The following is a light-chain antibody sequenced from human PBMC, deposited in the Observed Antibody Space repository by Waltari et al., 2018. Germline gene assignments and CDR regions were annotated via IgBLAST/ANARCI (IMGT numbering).Light chain of an antibody. CDR1: QSVSGN. Sequence: EMVMTQSPATLSVSPGERVTLSCRASQSVSGNLAWYQQKPGQAPRLLLYDSSTRATDIPARFSGSGSGTEFTLTINSLQSEDFAVYYCQQYNNWPRTFGQGTKLEMK. V-gene: IGKV3-15*01. J-gene: IGKJ2*01. CDR3: QQYNNWPRT. CDR2: DSS.